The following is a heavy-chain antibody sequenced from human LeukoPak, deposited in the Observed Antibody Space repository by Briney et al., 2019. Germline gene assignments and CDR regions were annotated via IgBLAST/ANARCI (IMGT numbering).Heavy chain of an antibody. CDR1: GFSFSTYE. Sequence: GGSLRLSCAASGFSFSTYEFHWVRHAPGKGLEWVSYISASGQTIYHADSVKGRFTISRDNAKNSLYLQMNSLRAEDTAVYYCARDMVAVNYYYYYMDVWGKGTTVTISS. CDR2: ISASGQTI. V-gene: IGHV3-48*03. D-gene: IGHD4/OR15-4a*01. CDR3: ARDMVAVNYYYYYMDV. J-gene: IGHJ6*03.